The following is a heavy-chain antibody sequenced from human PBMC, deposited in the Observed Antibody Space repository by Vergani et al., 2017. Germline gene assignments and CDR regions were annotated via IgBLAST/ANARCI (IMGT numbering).Heavy chain of an antibody. CDR3: GRVADFYGVGSRLLDL. CDR2: MYHSGST. D-gene: IGHD3-10*01. Sequence: QVRLQESGPGLVKPSETLSLTCSVSGGSMSGYYWSWIRPPPGKELEWIGYMYHSGSTTYNPSLETRVTISGDTSKNQFSRKLNSVTAADTAVYYCGRVADFYGVGSRLLDLWGQGILVTVSS. CDR1: GGSMSGYY. J-gene: IGHJ5*02. V-gene: IGHV4-59*01.